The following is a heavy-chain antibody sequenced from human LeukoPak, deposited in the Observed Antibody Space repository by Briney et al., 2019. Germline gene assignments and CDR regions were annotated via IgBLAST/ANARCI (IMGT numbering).Heavy chain of an antibody. J-gene: IGHJ3*02. D-gene: IGHD7-27*01. CDR2: IYTSGST. CDR3: ARVWGNDAFDI. Sequence: SETLSLTCTVSGGSISSGSYYWSWIRQPAGKGLEWIGRIYTSGSTNYNPSLKSRVTISVDTSKNQFSLKLSSVTAADTAVCYCARVWGNDAFDIWGQGTMVTVSS. CDR1: GGSISSGSYY. V-gene: IGHV4-61*02.